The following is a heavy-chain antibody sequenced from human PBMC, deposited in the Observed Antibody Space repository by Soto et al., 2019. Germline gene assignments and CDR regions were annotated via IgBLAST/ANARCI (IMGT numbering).Heavy chain of an antibody. CDR3: AHSDHTYYDILTGYYTRYYFDY. CDR1: GFSLSTSGVG. J-gene: IGHJ4*02. V-gene: IGHV2-5*02. D-gene: IGHD3-9*01. Sequence: QITLKESGPTLVKPTQTLTLTCTFSGFSLSTSGVGVGWIRQPPGKALEWLALIYWDDDKRYSPSLKSRLTITTDTSKNQVVLTMTNMDPVDTATYYCAHSDHTYYDILTGYYTRYYFDYWGQGTLVTVSS. CDR2: IYWDDDK.